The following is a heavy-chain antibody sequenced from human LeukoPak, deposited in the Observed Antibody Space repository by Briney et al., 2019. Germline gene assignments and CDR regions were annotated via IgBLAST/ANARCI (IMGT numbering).Heavy chain of an antibody. D-gene: IGHD5/OR15-5a*01. Sequence: SGPTLVNPTQTLTLTCSFSGFSLSTSGMGVGWIRQPPGKALEWLALIYWNDEKSYSPSLQSRLTITKDTSKSQVVLTMTNMDPVDTATYYCGHQTWGSSVDYWGQGTLVTVSS. CDR1: GFSLSTSGMG. CDR2: IYWNDEK. CDR3: GHQTWGSSVDY. J-gene: IGHJ4*02. V-gene: IGHV2-5*01.